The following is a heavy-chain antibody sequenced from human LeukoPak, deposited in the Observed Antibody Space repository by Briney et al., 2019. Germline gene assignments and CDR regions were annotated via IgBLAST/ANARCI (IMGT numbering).Heavy chain of an antibody. CDR3: ARGHDYGGE. J-gene: IGHJ4*02. Sequence: ASVKVSCKASGYTFTSYGISWVRQAPGQGLEWMGWISAYNGNTNYAQKFQGRVTITADKSTSTAYMELSSLRSEDTAVYYCARGHDYGGEWGQGTLVTVSS. V-gene: IGHV1-18*01. CDR2: ISAYNGNT. D-gene: IGHD4-17*01. CDR1: GYTFTSYG.